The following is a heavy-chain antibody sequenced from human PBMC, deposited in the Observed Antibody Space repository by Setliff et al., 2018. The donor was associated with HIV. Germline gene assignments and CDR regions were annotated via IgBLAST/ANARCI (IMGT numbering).Heavy chain of an antibody. D-gene: IGHD1-1*01. CDR2: IYHSGGT. J-gene: IGHJ5*01. Sequence: SETLSLTCRVSGYFINIGHYCGWLRQSPGKGLEWIGTIYHSGGTYYNPSLKSRDTISVDTSNNQFSLRMNSVTAADTAVYYCATDTSISWFYHWGQGTLVTVSS. CDR3: ATDTSISWFYH. V-gene: IGHV4-38-2*02. CDR1: GYFINIGHY.